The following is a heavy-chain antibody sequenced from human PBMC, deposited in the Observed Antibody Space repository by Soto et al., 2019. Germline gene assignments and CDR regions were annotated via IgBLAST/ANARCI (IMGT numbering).Heavy chain of an antibody. V-gene: IGHV3-74*01. CDR2: INSDGSVI. CDR3: ARTGNYYESSGFQS. J-gene: IGHJ5*02. D-gene: IGHD3-22*01. Sequence: EVQLVESGGGLVQPGGSLRLSCAASGFTFGTYWMNWVRQAPGKGLVWVSRINSDGSVIDYADSVKGRFTISRDNAKNTLYLQMNSLRAEDSAVYYCARTGNYYESSGFQSWGQGTLVTVSS. CDR1: GFTFGTYW.